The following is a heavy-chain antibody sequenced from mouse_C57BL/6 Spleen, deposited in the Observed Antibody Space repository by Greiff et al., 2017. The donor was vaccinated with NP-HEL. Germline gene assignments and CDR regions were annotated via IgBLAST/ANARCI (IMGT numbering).Heavy chain of an antibody. V-gene: IGHV1-15*01. CDR2: IDPETGGT. Sequence: QVHVKQSGAELVRPGASVTLSCKASGYTFNDYEMHWVKQTPVHGLEWIGAIDPETGGTAYNQKFKGKAILTADKSSSTAYMELRGLTSEDSAVYYCTRAGVYYFDYWGQGTTLTVSS. CDR1: GYTFNDYE. J-gene: IGHJ2*01. CDR3: TRAGVYYFDY.